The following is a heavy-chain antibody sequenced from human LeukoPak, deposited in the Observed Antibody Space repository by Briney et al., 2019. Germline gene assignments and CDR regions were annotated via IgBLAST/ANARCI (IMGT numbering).Heavy chain of an antibody. Sequence: PGGSLRLSCAASGFTFSSYAMSWVRQAPGKGLEWVSAISGSGGSTYYADSVKGRFTISRDNSKNTLYLQMNSLRAEDTAVYYCARPGGYDFWSINRDAFDIWGQGTMVTVSS. CDR3: ARPGGYDFWSINRDAFDI. J-gene: IGHJ3*02. CDR1: GFTFSSYA. CDR2: ISGSGGST. V-gene: IGHV3-23*01. D-gene: IGHD3-3*01.